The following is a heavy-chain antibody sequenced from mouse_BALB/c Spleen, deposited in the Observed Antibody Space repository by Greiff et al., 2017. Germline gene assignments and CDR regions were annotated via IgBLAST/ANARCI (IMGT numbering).Heavy chain of an antibody. CDR2: ISYSGST. J-gene: IGHJ4*01. D-gene: IGHD1-2*01. V-gene: IGHV3-8*02. CDR1: GDSITSGY. CDR3: ARWEFITSAMDY. Sequence: EVQLQQSGPSLVKPSQTLSLTCSVTGDSITSGYWNWIRKFPGNKLEYMGYISYSGSTYYNPSLNSRISITRDTSKSQYYLQLNSLTTEDTATYYCARWEFITSAMDYWGQGTSVTVSS.